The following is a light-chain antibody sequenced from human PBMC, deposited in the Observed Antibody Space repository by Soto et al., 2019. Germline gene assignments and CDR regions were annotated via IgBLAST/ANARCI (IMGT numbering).Light chain of an antibody. CDR1: SSDVGGYNY. CDR3: SSYTSNSTYV. V-gene: IGLV2-14*01. J-gene: IGLJ1*01. Sequence: QSALTQPASVSGSPGQSITISCTGTSSDVGGYNYVSWYQQHPGKAPKLMIYEVSNRPSGVSKRFSGSKSGNTASLTISGLQAEDEADYYCSSYTSNSTYVFGTGTKVTVL. CDR2: EVS.